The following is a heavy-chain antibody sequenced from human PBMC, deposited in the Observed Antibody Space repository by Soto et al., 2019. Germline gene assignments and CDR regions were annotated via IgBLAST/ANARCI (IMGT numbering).Heavy chain of an antibody. Sequence: GASVKVSCKASGYTFTGYYMHWVRQAPGQGLEWMGWINPNSGGTNYAQKFQGWVTMTRDTSISTAYMELSRLRSDDTAVYYCAREYYYGSGSSRGFDYWGQGTLVTVSS. CDR3: AREYYYGSGSSRGFDY. J-gene: IGHJ4*02. CDR2: INPNSGGT. CDR1: GYTFTGYY. D-gene: IGHD3-10*01. V-gene: IGHV1-2*04.